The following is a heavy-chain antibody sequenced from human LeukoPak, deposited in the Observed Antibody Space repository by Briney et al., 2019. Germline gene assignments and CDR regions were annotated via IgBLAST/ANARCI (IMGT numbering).Heavy chain of an antibody. V-gene: IGHV3-30*18. D-gene: IGHD5-12*01. CDR2: ISYDGSNK. Sequence: GGSLRLSCAASGFTFSSYGMHWVRQAPGKGLEWVAVISYDGSNKYYADSVKGRFTISRDNSKNTLYLQMNSLRAEDTAVYYCAKGTGGYDLDYWGQGTLVTVSS. J-gene: IGHJ4*02. CDR3: AKGTGGYDLDY. CDR1: GFTFSSYG.